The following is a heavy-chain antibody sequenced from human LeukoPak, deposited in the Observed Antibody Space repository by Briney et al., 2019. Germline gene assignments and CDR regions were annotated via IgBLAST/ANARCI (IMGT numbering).Heavy chain of an antibody. J-gene: IGHJ4*02. CDR3: ARDWGYDILTGYFDY. Sequence: GGSLRLSCAAAGFTFSNYSMNWVRQAPGKGLEWVSSISSSSSYIYYADSVKGRFTISRDNAKNSLYLQMNSLRAEDTAVYYCARDWGYDILTGYFDYWGQGTLVTVSS. D-gene: IGHD3-9*01. CDR2: ISSSSSYI. CDR1: GFTFSNYS. V-gene: IGHV3-21*01.